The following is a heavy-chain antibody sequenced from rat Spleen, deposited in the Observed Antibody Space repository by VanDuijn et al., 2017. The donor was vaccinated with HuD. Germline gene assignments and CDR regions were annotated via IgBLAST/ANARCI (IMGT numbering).Heavy chain of an antibody. CDR2: ITNTGGST. Sequence: EVQLVESGGGLVQPGRSLKLSCVASGFTFNNYWMTWIRQAPGKGLEWVASITNTGGSTYYPDSVKGRFTISRDNAKNTQYLQMDSLRSEDTATYYCARRDSSYGIFNWFAYWGQGTLVTVSS. D-gene: IGHD1-2*01. J-gene: IGHJ3*01. V-gene: IGHV5-31*01. CDR3: ARRDSSYGIFNWFAY. CDR1: GFTFNNYW.